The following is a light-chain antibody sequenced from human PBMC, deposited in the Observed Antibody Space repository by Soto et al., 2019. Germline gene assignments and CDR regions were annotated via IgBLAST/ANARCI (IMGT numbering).Light chain of an antibody. J-gene: IGKJ3*01. V-gene: IGKV3-15*01. Sequence: IVMTQSPATLSVSPGQRATLSCRASQSISSNLAWYQQRPGQAPRLLIYGASTRATGVPARFSGSGSGTDFVLTISSLQSEDFAIYYCQPYNKWPLFTFGPGTRVDI. CDR2: GAS. CDR1: QSISSN. CDR3: QPYNKWPLFT.